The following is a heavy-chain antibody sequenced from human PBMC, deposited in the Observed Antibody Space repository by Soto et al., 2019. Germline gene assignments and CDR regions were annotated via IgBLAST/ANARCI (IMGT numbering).Heavy chain of an antibody. J-gene: IGHJ6*03. CDR2: IWSDGSIK. CDR3: ARSCSSTSCYYMGV. D-gene: IGHD2-2*01. Sequence: GGSLRLSCEASGFSFNNYGMHWVRQAPGKGLEWMAIIWSDGSIKYYADSVKGRFTISRDNSKNTLYLQMNSLRADDTAVYYCARSCSSTSCYYMGVWGKGTTVTVSS. CDR1: GFSFNNYG. V-gene: IGHV3-33*01.